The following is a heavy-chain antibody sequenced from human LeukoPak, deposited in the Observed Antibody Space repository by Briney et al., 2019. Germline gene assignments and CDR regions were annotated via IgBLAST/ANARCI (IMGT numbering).Heavy chain of an antibody. CDR1: GFTFSNYW. CDR3: TRDPYDF. D-gene: IGHD3-3*01. CDR2: IKEDGRQK. V-gene: IGHV3-7*01. J-gene: IGHJ4*02. Sequence: PGGSLRLSCAASGFTFSNYWMSWVRQAPGEGLEWVANIKEDGRQKYYVDSVRGRFTISRDNAKNSLYLQMNSLRVEDTAVYYCTRDPYDFGGQGTLVTVSS.